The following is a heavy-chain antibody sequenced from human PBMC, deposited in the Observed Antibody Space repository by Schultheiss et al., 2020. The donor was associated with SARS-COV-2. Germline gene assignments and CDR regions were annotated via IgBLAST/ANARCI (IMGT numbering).Heavy chain of an antibody. V-gene: IGHV4-61*05. CDR3: ASHVDFWSGYYG. J-gene: IGHJ4*02. CDR2: INHSGST. CDR1: GYSISSSSYY. D-gene: IGHD3-3*01. Sequence: SETLSLTCAVSGYSISSSSYYWGWIRQPPGKGLEWIGEINHSGSTNYNPSLKSRVTISVDTSKNQFSLKLSSVTAADTAVYYCASHVDFWSGYYGWGQGTLVTVSS.